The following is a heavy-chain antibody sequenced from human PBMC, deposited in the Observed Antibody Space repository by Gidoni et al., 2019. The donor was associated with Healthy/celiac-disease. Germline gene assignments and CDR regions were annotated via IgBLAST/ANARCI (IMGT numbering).Heavy chain of an antibody. D-gene: IGHD6-19*01. CDR3: AKGHLYSSGWYGGNFAY. CDR1: GFTFSSYA. CDR2: ISGSGGST. V-gene: IGHV3-23*01. Sequence: EVQLLESGGGLVQPGGSLRLSCAASGFTFSSYAMSWVRRAPGKGLEWVAAISGSGGSTYYADSVKGRFTISRDNSKNTLYLQMNSLRAEDTAVYYCAKGHLYSSGWYGGNFAYWGQGTLVTVSS. J-gene: IGHJ4*02.